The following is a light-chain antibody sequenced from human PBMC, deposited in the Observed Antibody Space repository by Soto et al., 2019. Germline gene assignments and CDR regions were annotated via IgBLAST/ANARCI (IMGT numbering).Light chain of an antibody. CDR1: QSVSSN. Sequence: EIEMTQSPATLSVSPGERATLSCRASQSVSSNLAWYQQKPGQAPRLLIYGASTRATGIPARFSGSESGTEFTLTISSLQSEDFAVYYCQQYNNRPLTFGGGTKVEIK. J-gene: IGKJ4*01. V-gene: IGKV3-15*01. CDR3: QQYNNRPLT. CDR2: GAS.